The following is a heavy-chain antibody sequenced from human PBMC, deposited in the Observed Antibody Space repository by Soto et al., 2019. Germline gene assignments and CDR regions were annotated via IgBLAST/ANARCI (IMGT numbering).Heavy chain of an antibody. CDR2: IYSSGST. CDR1: GDSLSSSFYS. Sequence: PSETLSLTCNVSGDSLSSSFYSWAWIRQPPGKGLEWIGTIYSSGSTFYNPSLKSRVATSVDTSKNQFSLKLTSVTAADTAVYYCARLGVTNWFDPWGQGTLVTVSS. J-gene: IGHJ5*02. V-gene: IGHV4-39*01. CDR3: ARLGVTNWFDP. D-gene: IGHD3-3*01.